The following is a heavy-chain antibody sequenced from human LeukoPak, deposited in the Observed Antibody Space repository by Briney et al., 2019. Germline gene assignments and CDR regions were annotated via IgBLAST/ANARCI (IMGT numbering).Heavy chain of an antibody. V-gene: IGHV1-8*01. J-gene: IGHJ6*03. Sequence: ASVKVSCKASGYTFTSYEINWVRQATGQGLEWMGWMNPNSGDTGYAQKFQGRVTMTRNTSISTAYMELSSLRSEDTAVYYCAREWLYYYYMDVWGKGATVTVSS. D-gene: IGHD2-8*01. CDR3: AREWLYYYYMDV. CDR2: MNPNSGDT. CDR1: GYTFTSYE.